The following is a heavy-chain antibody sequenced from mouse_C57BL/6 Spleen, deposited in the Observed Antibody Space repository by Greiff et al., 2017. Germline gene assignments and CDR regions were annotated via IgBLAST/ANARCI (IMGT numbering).Heavy chain of an antibody. CDR1: GYTFTDYE. J-gene: IGHJ2*01. CDR3: TREGRTGLFDY. V-gene: IGHV1-15*01. D-gene: IGHD4-1*01. CDR2: IGPETGGT. Sequence: VQLQQSGAELVRPGASVTLSCKASGYTFTDYEMHWVKQTPVHGLEWIGAIGPETGGTAYNQKLKGKVIPTADKSSITAYMVLRSLTSEDSAVSYCTREGRTGLFDYWGQGTTLTVSS.